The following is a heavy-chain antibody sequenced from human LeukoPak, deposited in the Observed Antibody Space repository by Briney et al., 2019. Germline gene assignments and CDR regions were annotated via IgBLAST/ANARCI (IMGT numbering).Heavy chain of an antibody. CDR1: GGSISSSRYY. V-gene: IGHV4-39*01. CDR3: ARLNREGGGVNYYDSSGYNY. J-gene: IGHJ4*02. CDR2: IYYSGST. Sequence: SETLSLTCTVSGGSISSSRYYWGWIRQPPGKGLEWIGRIYYSGSTYYNPSLKRRVTISVDTAKNQFSLKLSSVTAADTAVYYCARLNREGGGVNYYDSSGYNYWGQGTLVTVSS. D-gene: IGHD3-22*01.